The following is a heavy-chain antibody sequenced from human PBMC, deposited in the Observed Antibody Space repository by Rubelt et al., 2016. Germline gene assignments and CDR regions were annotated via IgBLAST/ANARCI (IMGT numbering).Heavy chain of an antibody. CDR3: ARDKTSGSYLINWFDP. J-gene: IGHJ5*02. V-gene: IGHV4-38-2*02. CDR2: INHSGST. CDR1: GYSISSGYY. D-gene: IGHD1-26*01. Sequence: QVQLQESGPGLVKPSETLSLTCTVSGYSISSGYYWGWIRQPPGKGLEWIGEINHSGSTNYNPSLKSRVTISVDTSKNQFALKLSSVTAADTAVYYCARDKTSGSYLINWFDPWGQGTLVTVSS.